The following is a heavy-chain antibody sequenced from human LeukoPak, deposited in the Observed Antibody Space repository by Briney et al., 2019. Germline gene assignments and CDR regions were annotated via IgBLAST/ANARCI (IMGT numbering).Heavy chain of an antibody. CDR3: VKSGGYGLIDY. CDR2: IYYTGST. Sequence: SETLSLTCTVSGYSISTGYYWGWIRQPPGKGLEWIGNIYYTGSTYYNASLQSRVTISIDMSKNQFSLRLSSVTAADTAMYYCVKSGGYGLIDYWGQGTLVTVSS. J-gene: IGHJ4*02. D-gene: IGHD6-19*01. V-gene: IGHV4-38-2*02. CDR1: GYSISTGYY.